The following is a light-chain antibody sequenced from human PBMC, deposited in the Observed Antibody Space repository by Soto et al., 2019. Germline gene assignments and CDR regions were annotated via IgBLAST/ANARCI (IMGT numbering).Light chain of an antibody. Sequence: QSVLTQPPSVSGAPGQRVTMSCTGSSSNIGAGYDVHWYQQVPGTAPKLLIYGNNNRPSGISDRFSGSTSGTSASLAITGLQADDEADYYCQSHDNSLSATYVFGTGTKLTVL. CDR2: GNN. J-gene: IGLJ1*01. V-gene: IGLV1-40*01. CDR3: QSHDNSLSATYV. CDR1: SSNIGAGYD.